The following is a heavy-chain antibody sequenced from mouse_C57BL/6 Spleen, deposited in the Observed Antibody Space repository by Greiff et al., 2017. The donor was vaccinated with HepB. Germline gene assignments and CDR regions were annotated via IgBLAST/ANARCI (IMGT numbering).Heavy chain of an antibody. CDR1: GYTFTSYG. J-gene: IGHJ2*01. CDR2: IYPRSGNT. V-gene: IGHV1-81*01. D-gene: IGHD2-4*01. CDR3: ARFDYGGQGNYFDY. Sequence: VQLQQSGAELARPGASVKLSCKASGYTFTSYGISWVKQRTGQGLEWIGEIYPRSGNTYYNEKFKGKATLTADKSSSTAYMELRSLTSEDSAVYFCARFDYGGQGNYFDYWGQGTTLTVSS.